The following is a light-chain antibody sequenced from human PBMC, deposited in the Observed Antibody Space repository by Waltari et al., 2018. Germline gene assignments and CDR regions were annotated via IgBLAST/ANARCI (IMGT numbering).Light chain of an antibody. CDR2: YAS. CDR1: QNVNTN. CDR3: QQHNDWPLT. J-gene: IGKJ4*01. Sequence: EIVMTQSPATLSVSPGERATLSCRASQNVNTNLAWYQHKPGLAPRLLIYYASTRATGIPARFSGSGSGTEFTLTISSLQSEDFAVYFCQQHNDWPLTF. V-gene: IGKV3-15*01.